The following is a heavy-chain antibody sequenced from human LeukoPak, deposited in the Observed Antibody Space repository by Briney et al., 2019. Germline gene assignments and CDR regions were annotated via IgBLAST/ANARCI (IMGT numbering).Heavy chain of an antibody. CDR3: ASGREKYGGNFDS. CDR1: VGFIRVYY. V-gene: IGHV4-59*07. Sequence: PSVTLSLTCTVSVGFIRVYYWHWTPGPPGKALEWFVYIYSSSSTNYNPSVKSRLTISVYTSRNHFSLKLNSVTAAAADVYYYASGREKYGGNFDSWGQGTLVTVSS. CDR2: IYSSSST. D-gene: IGHD4-23*01. J-gene: IGHJ4*02.